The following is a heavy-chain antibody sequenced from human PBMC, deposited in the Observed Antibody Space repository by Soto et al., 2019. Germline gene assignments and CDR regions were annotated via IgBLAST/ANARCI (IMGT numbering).Heavy chain of an antibody. CDR3: TTIIGQSAAGVS. CDR2: LKSKYVGGTT. V-gene: IGHV3-15*07. D-gene: IGHD6-25*01. CDR1: GFIFANAW. J-gene: IGHJ5*01. Sequence: PGGSLRLSCAGSGFIFANAWMNWVRQAPGKGLEWVGRLKSKYVGGTTDYGAPVKGRFTISRDDSKNTLYLQMDSLRIEDTAIYYCTTIIGQSAAGVSCGHAPLFTVSS.